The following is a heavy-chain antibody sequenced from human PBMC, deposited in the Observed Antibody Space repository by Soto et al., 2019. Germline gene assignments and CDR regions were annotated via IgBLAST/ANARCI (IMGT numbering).Heavy chain of an antibody. V-gene: IGHV4-59*12. CDR1: GGSFSPNY. Sequence: SETLSLTCTVSGGSFSPNYWSWIRQPPGKGLEWVGYIYYGGTTSYNPSFQSRVTISLETSKSHFSLKLSSVTAADTAVYYFARGGVDYYDSSGYYFSPYYFDYWGQGTLVTVSS. J-gene: IGHJ4*02. CDR2: IYYGGTT. D-gene: IGHD3-22*01. CDR3: ARGGVDYYDSSGYYFSPYYFDY.